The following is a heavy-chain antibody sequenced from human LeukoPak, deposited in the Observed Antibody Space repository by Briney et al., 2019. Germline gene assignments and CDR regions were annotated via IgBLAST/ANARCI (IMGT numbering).Heavy chain of an antibody. D-gene: IGHD7-27*01. V-gene: IGHV3-23*01. CDR2: ISGSGGST. CDR3: AKWRAGDQSLDY. CDR1: GFTFSSYA. Sequence: GGSLRLSCAASGFTFSSYAMSWVRQAPGKGLEWVSAISGSGGSTYYADSVKGRFTISRDNSKSTLYLQMNGLRAEDTAVYYCAKWRAGDQSLDYWGQGTLVTVSS. J-gene: IGHJ4*02.